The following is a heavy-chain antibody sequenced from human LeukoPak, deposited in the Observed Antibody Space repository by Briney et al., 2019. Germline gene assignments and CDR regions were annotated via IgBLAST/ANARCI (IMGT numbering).Heavy chain of an antibody. CDR1: GGSISSSSYY. CDR3: ARGLPMTTVTTNWFDP. CDR2: IYYSGST. V-gene: IGHV4-39*07. J-gene: IGHJ5*02. Sequence: SETLSLTCTVSGGSISSSSYYWGWIRQPPGKGLEWIGSIYYSGSTYYNPSLKSRVTMSVDTSKNQFSLKLSSVTAADTAVYYCARGLPMTTVTTNWFDPWGQGTLVTVSS. D-gene: IGHD4-17*01.